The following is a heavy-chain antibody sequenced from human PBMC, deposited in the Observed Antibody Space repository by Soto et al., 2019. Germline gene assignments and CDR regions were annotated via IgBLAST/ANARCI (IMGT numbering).Heavy chain of an antibody. V-gene: IGHV4-34*01. CDR1: GGSLSGYY. D-gene: IGHD2-8*01. J-gene: IGHJ5*02. CDR2: INYNGNT. CDR3: ARLSGFFTISPFDP. Sequence: SETLSLTCAVYGGSLSGYYWSWIRQPPGKALEWIGEINYNGNTNYNPSLKSRVTLSVDTSKNQLSLSLSSVTAADTAVYFCARLSGFFTISPFDPWGQGTLVTVSS.